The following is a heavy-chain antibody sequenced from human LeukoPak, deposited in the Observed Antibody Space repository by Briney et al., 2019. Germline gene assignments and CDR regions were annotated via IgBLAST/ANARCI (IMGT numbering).Heavy chain of an antibody. J-gene: IGHJ4*02. Sequence: GGSLRLSCAASGFTFSSYSMNWVRQAPGKGLEWVSSISSSSSYIYYADSVKGRFTISRDNAKNSLYLQVNSLRAEDTAVYYCARDQKYSSSFDYWGQGTLVTVSS. CDR2: ISSSSSYI. D-gene: IGHD6-6*01. CDR1: GFTFSSYS. CDR3: ARDQKYSSSFDY. V-gene: IGHV3-21*01.